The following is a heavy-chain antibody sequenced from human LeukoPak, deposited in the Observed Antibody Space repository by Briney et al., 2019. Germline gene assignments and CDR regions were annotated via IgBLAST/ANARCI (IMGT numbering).Heavy chain of an antibody. V-gene: IGHV3-48*01. CDR3: ARVGSAGYYYMDV. J-gene: IGHJ6*03. D-gene: IGHD3-10*01. Sequence: PGGSLRRSCAASGFTFSSYSMNWVRQAPGKGREWVSYISSSSSTIYYADSVKGRFTISRDNAKNSLYLQMNSLRAEDTAVYYCARVGSAGYYYMDVWGKGTTVTVSS. CDR2: ISSSSSTI. CDR1: GFTFSSYS.